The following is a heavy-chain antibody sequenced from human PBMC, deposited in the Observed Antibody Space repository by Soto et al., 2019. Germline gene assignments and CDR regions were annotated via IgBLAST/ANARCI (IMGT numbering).Heavy chain of an antibody. CDR3: ASSNIAVAGFYHYEMVV. CDR1: GGSISSYY. D-gene: IGHD6-13*01. Sequence: SETLSLTCTVSGGSISSYYWSWIRQPPGKGLEWIGYIYYSGSTNYNPSLKSRVTISVDTSKNQFSLKLSSVTAADTAVYYCASSNIAVAGFYHYEMVVWGQATSV. CDR2: IYYSGST. J-gene: IGHJ6*02. V-gene: IGHV4-59*01.